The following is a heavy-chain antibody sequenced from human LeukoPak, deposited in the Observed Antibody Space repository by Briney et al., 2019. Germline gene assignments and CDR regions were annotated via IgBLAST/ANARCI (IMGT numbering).Heavy chain of an antibody. J-gene: IGHJ4*02. CDR2: INPSGGST. CDR3: ARESPGIAVAGTFDY. Sequence: ASVKVSCKASGYSFTTYYIHWVRQAPGQGLEWMGIINPSGGSTSYAQKFQGRVTLTRDMSTSTVYMEVSSLRYEDTAVYYCARESPGIAVAGTFDYWGQGTLVTVSS. D-gene: IGHD6-19*01. CDR1: GYSFTTYY. V-gene: IGHV1-46*01.